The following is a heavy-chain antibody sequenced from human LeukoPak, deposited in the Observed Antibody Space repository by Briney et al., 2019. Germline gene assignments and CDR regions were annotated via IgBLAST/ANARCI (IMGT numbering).Heavy chain of an antibody. Sequence: GGSLRLSCAASGFSVSSNYMSWVRQAPGKGLQWVSVIYTGGSTYYADSVKGRFTISRDDSKNTLYLQVNSLRAEDTAVYYCAKAGSIRFDYWGQGTLVTVSS. J-gene: IGHJ4*02. V-gene: IGHV3-53*01. CDR1: GFSVSSNY. CDR2: IYTGGST. D-gene: IGHD1-26*01. CDR3: AKAGSIRFDY.